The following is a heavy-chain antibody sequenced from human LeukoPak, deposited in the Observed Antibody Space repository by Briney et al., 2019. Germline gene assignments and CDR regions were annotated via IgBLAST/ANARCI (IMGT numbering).Heavy chain of an antibody. V-gene: IGHV3-21*01. CDR3: ARDLSSSIGTAASV. CDR1: GFTFSSFW. CDR2: ISSSSTYI. D-gene: IGHD6-6*01. Sequence: GSLRLSCAASGFTFSSFWMSWVRQAPGEGLEWVSSISSSSTYIYYADSVKGRLTISRDNAENSLYLQMNSLRAEDTAVYYCARDLSSSIGTAASVWGQGTTVTVSS. J-gene: IGHJ6*02.